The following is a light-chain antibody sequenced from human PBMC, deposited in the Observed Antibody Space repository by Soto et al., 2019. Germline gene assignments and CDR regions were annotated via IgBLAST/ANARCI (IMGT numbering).Light chain of an antibody. CDR3: ATWDGSLPCEV. J-gene: IGLJ2*01. V-gene: IGLV1-51*01. CDR1: SSNIGNNY. CDR2: DNN. Sequence: QSALTQSPSVSAAPGQKVTISYSGSSSNIGNNYVSWYQQLPGTAPKLLIYDNNKRPSGIPDRFSGSKSGTSGTLDITGLQTGDEADYYCATWDGSLPCEVFGGGTKLTVL.